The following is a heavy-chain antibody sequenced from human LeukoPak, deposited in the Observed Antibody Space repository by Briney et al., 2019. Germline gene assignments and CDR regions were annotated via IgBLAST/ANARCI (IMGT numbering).Heavy chain of an antibody. CDR3: ARDVGNFASGIAHFDS. CDR2: IWHDGSKK. V-gene: IGHV3-33*01. J-gene: IGHJ4*02. D-gene: IGHD3-10*01. CDR1: GFPFSVFG. Sequence: GTSLRLSCATSGFPFSVFGIHWVRQAPGKGLEWVALIWHDGSKKYYTDSVKGRFSISRDDSKNTLYLEMSSLRAEDTAVYYCARDVGNFASGIAHFDSWGQGTLVTVAS.